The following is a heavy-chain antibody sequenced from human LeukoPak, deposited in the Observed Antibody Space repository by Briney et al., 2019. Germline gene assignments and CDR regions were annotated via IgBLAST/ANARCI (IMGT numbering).Heavy chain of an antibody. Sequence: GASVKVSCKASGYTFTSYGISWVRQAPRQGLEWMGWISAYNGNTNYAQKLQGRVTMTTDTSTSTAYMELRSLRSDDTAVYYCARWEDYHFWSGSFDYWGKGTLVTVSS. J-gene: IGHJ4*02. CDR1: GYTFTSYG. D-gene: IGHD3-3*01. CDR2: ISAYNGNT. V-gene: IGHV1-18*01. CDR3: ARWEDYHFWSGSFDY.